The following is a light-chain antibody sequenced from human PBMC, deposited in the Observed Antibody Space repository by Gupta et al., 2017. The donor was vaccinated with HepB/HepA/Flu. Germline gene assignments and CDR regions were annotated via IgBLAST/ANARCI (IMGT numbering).Light chain of an antibody. V-gene: IGLV1-44*01. CDR1: SVNIGSSP. CDR3: AAWDDSLNAEV. CDR2: SDN. J-gene: IGLJ1*01. Sequence: HSALTQPPPPSGTSCRRVTISCSGSSVNIGSSPVNWYQQLPGTAPKLLIYSDNQRPSGVTDRFSGSKSGTSASLAISGLQSEDEAEYYCAAWDDSLNAEVFGTGTKLTVL.